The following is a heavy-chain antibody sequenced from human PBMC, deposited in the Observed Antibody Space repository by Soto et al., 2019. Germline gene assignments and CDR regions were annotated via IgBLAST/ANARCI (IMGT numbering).Heavy chain of an antibody. D-gene: IGHD3-9*01. CDR3: ARGGQYYDILTGYSHYYGMDV. CDR1: GFTFSSYG. J-gene: IGHJ6*02. V-gene: IGHV3-33*01. Sequence: QVQLVESGGGVVQPGRSLRLSCAASGFTFSSYGMHWVRQAPGKGLEWVAVIWYDGSNKYYADSVKGRFTISRDNSKNTLYLQMNSLGAEDTAVYYCARGGQYYDILTGYSHYYGMDVWGQGTTVTVSS. CDR2: IWYDGSNK.